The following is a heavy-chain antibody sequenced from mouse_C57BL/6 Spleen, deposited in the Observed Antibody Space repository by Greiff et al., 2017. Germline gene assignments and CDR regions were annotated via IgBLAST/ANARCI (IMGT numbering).Heavy chain of an antibody. V-gene: IGHV1-42*01. CDR3: ARASHYFDY. Sequence: VQLKESGPKLVKPGASVKISCKASGYSFTGYYMNWVKQSPEKSLEWIGEINPSTGGTTYNQKFKAKATLTVDKSSSTAYMQLKSLTSEDSAVYYCARASHYFDYWGQGTTLTVSA. J-gene: IGHJ2*01. CDR2: INPSTGGT. CDR1: GYSFTGYY.